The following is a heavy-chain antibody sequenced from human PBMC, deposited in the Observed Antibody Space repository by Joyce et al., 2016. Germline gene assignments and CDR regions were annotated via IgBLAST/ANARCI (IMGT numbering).Heavy chain of an antibody. Sequence: QVQLQQWGAGLLKPSETLSLTCDIYGGSLSGYYWSWIRQPPGKGLEWIGEINHSGSTNYNPSLESRVTISVDTSKNQFSLRLSSVTAADTAVYYCARGLSAFDFSNFAGYDYWGQGTLVTVSS. CDR3: ARGLSAFDFSNFAGYDY. CDR2: INHSGST. V-gene: IGHV4-34*01. D-gene: IGHD4-11*01. CDR1: GGSLSGYY. J-gene: IGHJ4*02.